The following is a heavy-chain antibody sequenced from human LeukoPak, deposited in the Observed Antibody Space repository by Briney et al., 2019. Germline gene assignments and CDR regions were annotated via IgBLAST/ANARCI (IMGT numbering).Heavy chain of an antibody. J-gene: IGHJ2*01. V-gene: IGHV1-8*01. CDR2: MNPNSANT. CDR1: GYTFTSYD. Sequence: GASVKVSCKASGYTFTSYDINWVRQATGQGLEWMGWMNPNSANTGYAQKFQGRLTMTRNTSISTAYMELSSLRSEDTAVYYCVRGHIVVVPAAIRSCGGDCYSDWYFDLWGRGTLVTVSS. CDR3: VRGHIVVVPAAIRSCGGDCYSDWYFDL. D-gene: IGHD2-2*01.